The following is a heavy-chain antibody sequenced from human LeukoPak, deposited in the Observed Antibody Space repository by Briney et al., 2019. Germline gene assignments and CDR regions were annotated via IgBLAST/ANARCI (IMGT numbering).Heavy chain of an antibody. J-gene: IGHJ4*02. CDR2: IDTNTGNP. V-gene: IGHV7-4-1*02. D-gene: IGHD3-22*01. CDR1: GYTFTSYY. CDR3: ANCYDSSGFFAY. Sequence: ASVKVSCKASGYTFTSYYMHWVRQAPGQGLEYMGWIDTNTGNPTYAQGFTGRFVFSLDTSVSTAYLQISSLEAEDSAIYFCANCYDSSGFFAYWGQGTLVTVSS.